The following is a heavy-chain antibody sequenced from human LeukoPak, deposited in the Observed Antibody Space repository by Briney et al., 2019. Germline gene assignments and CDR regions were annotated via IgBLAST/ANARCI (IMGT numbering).Heavy chain of an antibody. CDR1: GFTFSSYG. CDR2: IWYDGSNK. J-gene: IGHJ5*02. Sequence: GGSLRLSCAASGFTFSSYGMHWVRQAPGKGLEWVAVIWYDGSNKYYADSVKGRFTISRDNSKNTLYLQMNSLRAEDTAVYHCARALGYCSSTSCANWFDPWGQGTLVTVSS. D-gene: IGHD2-2*01. V-gene: IGHV3-33*01. CDR3: ARALGYCSSTSCANWFDP.